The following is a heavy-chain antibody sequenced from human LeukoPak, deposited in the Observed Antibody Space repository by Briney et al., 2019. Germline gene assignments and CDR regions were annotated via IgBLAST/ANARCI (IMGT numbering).Heavy chain of an antibody. D-gene: IGHD2-15*01. CDR3: AREGVAATPYYYYGMDV. V-gene: IGHV1-3*01. CDR2: INAGNGNT. CDR1: GYTFTGYA. Sequence: GASVKVSCKASGYTFTGYAMHWVRQAPGQRLEWMGWINAGNGNTKYSQKFQGRVTITRDTSASTAYMELSSLRSEDTAVYYCAREGVAATPYYYYGMDVWGKGTTVTVSS. J-gene: IGHJ6*04.